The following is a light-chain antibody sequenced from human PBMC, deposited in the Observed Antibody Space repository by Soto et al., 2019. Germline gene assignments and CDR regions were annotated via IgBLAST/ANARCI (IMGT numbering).Light chain of an antibody. CDR3: SSYTSTNTVI. Sequence: SALTQPASVSGSPGQSITISCTGTSSDVGGYNYVSWYQHHPGKAPKLMIYDVSNRPSGVSNRFSGSKSGNTASLTISGLQAEDEDDYYCSSYTSTNTVIFGGGTKLTVL. CDR2: DVS. CDR1: SSDVGGYNY. V-gene: IGLV2-14*03. J-gene: IGLJ2*01.